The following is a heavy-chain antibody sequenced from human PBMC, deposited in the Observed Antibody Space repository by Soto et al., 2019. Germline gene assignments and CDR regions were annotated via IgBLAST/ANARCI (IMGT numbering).Heavy chain of an antibody. CDR3: ARGNGDYDSYFDY. CDR1: GGSISSYY. CDR2: IYYSGST. J-gene: IGHJ4*02. D-gene: IGHD4-17*01. V-gene: IGHV4-59*01. Sequence: PSETLSLTCTVSGGSISSYYRSWIRQPPGKGLEWIGYIYYSGSTNYNPSLKSRVTISVDTSKNQFSLKLSSVTAADTAVYYCARGNGDYDSYFDYWGQGTLVTVSS.